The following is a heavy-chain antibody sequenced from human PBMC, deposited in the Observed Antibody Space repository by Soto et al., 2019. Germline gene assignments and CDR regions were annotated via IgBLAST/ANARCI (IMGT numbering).Heavy chain of an antibody. V-gene: IGHV3-21*01. CDR1: GFTFSTYS. CDR2: ISNGSRYI. J-gene: IGHJ4*02. CDR3: TATTVTSDFQY. D-gene: IGHD4-17*01. Sequence: GGSLRLSCAASGFTFSTYSMNWVRQAPGKGLEWVSSISNGSRYIYYADSVKGRFAISRDNAKNSLYLQMNSLRAEDTAGYYCTATTVTSDFQYWGQGALVTVSS.